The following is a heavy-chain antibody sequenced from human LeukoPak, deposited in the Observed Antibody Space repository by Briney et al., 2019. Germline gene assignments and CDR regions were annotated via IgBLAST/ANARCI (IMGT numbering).Heavy chain of an antibody. CDR1: GFAFSSYE. Sequence: PGGSLRLSCAASGFAFSSYEMNWVRQAPGKGLEWVSYISTSVSTIYYGDSVKGRFTISRDNAKNSLFLQMNILSAEDTAVYYCARGSDYGVGAFDIWGQGTMVTVSS. CDR3: ARGSDYGVGAFDI. V-gene: IGHV3-48*03. J-gene: IGHJ3*02. D-gene: IGHD4-17*01. CDR2: ISTSVSTI.